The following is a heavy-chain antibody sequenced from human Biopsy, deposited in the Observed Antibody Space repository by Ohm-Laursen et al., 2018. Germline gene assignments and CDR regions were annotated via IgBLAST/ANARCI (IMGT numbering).Heavy chain of an antibody. D-gene: IGHD6-13*01. J-gene: IGHJ6*02. CDR1: GFSLSARGMC. V-gene: IGHV2-70*11. CDR3: ARTPILIVSAGLVYRHRRHLQGMDV. Sequence: TQTLTLTCSFSGFSLSARGMCVSWIRQAPGKALEWLACVDWDDYKDHRASLQNKLSISKDTSNDQVVLTVNNVDPADSATYYCARTPILIVSAGLVYRHRRHLQGMDVWGQGIAVTVS. CDR2: VDWDDYK.